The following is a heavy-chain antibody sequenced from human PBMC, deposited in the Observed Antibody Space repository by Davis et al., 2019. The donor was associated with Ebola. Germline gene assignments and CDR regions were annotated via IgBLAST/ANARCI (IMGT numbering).Heavy chain of an antibody. CDR1: GFTFSSYS. CDR2: ISSSSSYI. CDR3: ARDIRFLSKTELGGY. D-gene: IGHD3-3*01. V-gene: IGHV3-21*04. Sequence: PGGSLRLSCAASGFTFSSYSMNWVRQAPGKGLEWVSSISSSSSYIYYADSVKGRFTISRDNAKNSLYLQMNSLRAEDTAVYYCARDIRFLSKTELGGYWGQGTLVTVSS. J-gene: IGHJ4*02.